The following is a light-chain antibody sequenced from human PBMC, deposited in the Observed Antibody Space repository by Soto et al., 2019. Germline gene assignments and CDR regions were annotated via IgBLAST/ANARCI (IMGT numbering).Light chain of an antibody. V-gene: IGKV3-15*01. CDR2: GAS. CDR1: QTVSTN. Sequence: EIVMTQSPATLAASPGERVTLSCRASQTVSTNLAWYQQKRGQAPRLLIYGASTRATDFPARFSGSGSGTEFTLTISSLQYEDFGVYYCQQYYYRPPYTFGQGTKLEIK. CDR3: QQYYYRPPYT. J-gene: IGKJ2*01.